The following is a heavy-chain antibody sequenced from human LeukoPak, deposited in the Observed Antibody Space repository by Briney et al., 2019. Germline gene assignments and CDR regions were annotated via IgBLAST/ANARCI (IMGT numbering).Heavy chain of an antibody. D-gene: IGHD4-17*01. CDR1: EFDFSSHA. V-gene: IGHV3-23*01. CDR3: ANEIRPNDY. CDR2: ISISGSKT. J-gene: IGHJ4*02. Sequence: GGSLRLSCAASEFDFSSHAMTGVRQAPGKGLEWVSAISISGSKTYYADSVKGRFTISRDNSKNTLYLQMNSLRAEDTAVYYCANEIRPNDYWGQETQVTVSS.